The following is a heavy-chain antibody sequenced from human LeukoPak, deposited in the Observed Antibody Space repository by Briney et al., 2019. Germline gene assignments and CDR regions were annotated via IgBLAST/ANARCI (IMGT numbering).Heavy chain of an antibody. V-gene: IGHV3-23*01. CDR3: AKIGAEIVVVVAATVWYFDY. Sequence: PGGSLRLSCAASGFTFSSYAMSWVRQAPGKGLEWVSAIGGSGGSTNYADSVKGRFTVSRDNSKNTLYLQMNSLRAEDTAVYYCAKIGAEIVVVVAATVWYFDYWGQGTLVTVSS. J-gene: IGHJ4*02. CDR2: IGGSGGST. D-gene: IGHD2-15*01. CDR1: GFTFSSYA.